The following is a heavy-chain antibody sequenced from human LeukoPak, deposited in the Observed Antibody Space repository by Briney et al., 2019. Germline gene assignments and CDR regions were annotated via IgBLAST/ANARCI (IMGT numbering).Heavy chain of an antibody. CDR3: AIVASALDY. D-gene: IGHD2-15*01. CDR1: GFTFTIFG. V-gene: IGHV3-48*04. Sequence: GGSLRLSCAASGFTFTIFGLNWVRQAPGKGLEWVSYISSSSSTIYYADSVKGRFTISRDNAKNSLYLQMNSLRAEDTAVYYCAIVASALDYWGQGTLVTVSS. CDR2: ISSSSSTI. J-gene: IGHJ4*02.